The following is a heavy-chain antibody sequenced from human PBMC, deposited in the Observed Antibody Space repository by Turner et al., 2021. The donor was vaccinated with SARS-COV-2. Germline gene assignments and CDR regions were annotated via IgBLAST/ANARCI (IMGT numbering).Heavy chain of an antibody. CDR3: ARDLREVSGMDV. D-gene: IGHD1-26*01. V-gene: IGHV3-53*01. J-gene: IGHJ6*02. CDR2: INSGSSI. CDR1: GITVSSNY. Sequence: EVQLVESGGGLTQPGGSLRFSCAASGITVSSNYMGWVQQAAGKGVGGVSVINSGSSIYYADSVKGRFTISRDNSKNTLYLQMNSLRAEDTAVYYCARDLREVSGMDVWGQGTTVTVSS.